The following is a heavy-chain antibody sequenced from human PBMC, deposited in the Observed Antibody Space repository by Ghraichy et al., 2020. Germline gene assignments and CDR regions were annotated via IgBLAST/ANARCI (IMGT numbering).Heavy chain of an antibody. CDR2: ISGDGTYS. Sequence: GGSLRLSCAASGFTFSNDWMDWVRQAPGKGLVWVSRISGDGTYSDYADSVKGRFTISRDNAKNTLFLQMHSLRAEDTAVYYCARDTSEAGPTFDHWGQGTLVTVSS. V-gene: IGHV3-74*01. CDR3: ARDTSEAGPTFDH. CDR1: GFTFSNDW. D-gene: IGHD6-13*01. J-gene: IGHJ4*02.